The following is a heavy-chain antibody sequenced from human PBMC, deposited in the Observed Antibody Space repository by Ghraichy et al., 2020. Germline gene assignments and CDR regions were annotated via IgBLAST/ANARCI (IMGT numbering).Heavy chain of an antibody. CDR3: ARGNGYYYDSSGYYYGAWFDP. CDR2: INHSGST. Sequence: SETLSLTCAVYGGSFSGYYWSWIRQPPGKGLEWIGEINHSGSTNYNPSLKSRVTISVDTSKNQFSLKLSSMTAADTAVYYCARGNGYYYDSSGYYYGAWFDPWGQGTLVTVSS. V-gene: IGHV4-34*01. D-gene: IGHD3-22*01. CDR1: GGSFSGYY. J-gene: IGHJ5*02.